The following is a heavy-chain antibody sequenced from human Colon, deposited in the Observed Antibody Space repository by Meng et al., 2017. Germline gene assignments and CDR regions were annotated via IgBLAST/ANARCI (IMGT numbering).Heavy chain of an antibody. CDR1: GGSVSGYS. CDR2: INHTGNT. V-gene: IGHV4-34*01. Sequence: QGQAQRWGAGVCEPSEPLSLTGAVNGGSVSGYSWSWIRQPPGKGLEWIGEINHTGNTSYNPSLKSRLTISVDTSKNQFSLNLSSVTAADTAVYYCARERLSSGWYGGRWFDPWGQGTLVTVSS. D-gene: IGHD6-19*01. J-gene: IGHJ5*02. CDR3: ARERLSSGWYGGRWFDP.